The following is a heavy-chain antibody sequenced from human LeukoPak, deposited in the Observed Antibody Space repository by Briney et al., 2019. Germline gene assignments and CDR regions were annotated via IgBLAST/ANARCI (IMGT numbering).Heavy chain of an antibody. J-gene: IGHJ4*02. CDR1: GFTFSSYA. CDR2: ISSNGGST. CDR3: AGGGSYYDSSGYSLDY. D-gene: IGHD3-22*01. V-gene: IGHV3-64*01. Sequence: GGSLRLSCAASGFTFSSYAMHWVRQAPGKGLEYVSAISSNGGSTYYANSVKGRFTISRDNSKNTLYLQMGSLRAEDMAVYYCAGGGSYYDSSGYSLDYWGQGTLVTVSS.